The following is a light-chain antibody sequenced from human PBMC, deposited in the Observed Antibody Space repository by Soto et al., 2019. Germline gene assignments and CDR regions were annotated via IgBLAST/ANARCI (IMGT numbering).Light chain of an antibody. CDR2: DNN. J-gene: IGLJ3*02. CDR3: GTWDFSLSVWV. CDR1: SSNIGNNY. Sequence: QSVLTQPPSVSAAPGQKVTISCSGSSSNIGNNYVSWYQQLPGTAPKLLIYDNNKRPSGIPDRFSGAKSGTSATLGITGLQTWDEADYYCGTWDFSLSVWVFGGGTQLTVL. V-gene: IGLV1-51*01.